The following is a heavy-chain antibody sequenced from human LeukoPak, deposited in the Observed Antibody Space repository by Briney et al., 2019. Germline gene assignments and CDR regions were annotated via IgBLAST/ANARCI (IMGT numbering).Heavy chain of an antibody. V-gene: IGHV4-59*08. J-gene: IGHJ4*02. D-gene: IGHD6-6*01. CDR3: ARRGSSLDQ. CDR2: IKYSGSA. Sequence: TPSETLSLTCTVSGGSISGYYWSWIRQPPGKGLEWIGYIKYSGSANYNPSLKSRVTISVDTSKNQFSLKLSSVTAADTAVYYCARRGSSLDQWGQGTLVTVSS. CDR1: GGSISGYY.